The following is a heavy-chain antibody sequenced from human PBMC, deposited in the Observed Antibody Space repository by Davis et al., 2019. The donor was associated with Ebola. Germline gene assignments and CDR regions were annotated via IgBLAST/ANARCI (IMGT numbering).Heavy chain of an antibody. CDR3: ARGSQWLGPDY. J-gene: IGHJ4*02. V-gene: IGHV4-59*01. CDR2: IYYSGST. D-gene: IGHD6-19*01. CDR1: GGSISDFH. Sequence: MPGGSLRLSCSVSGGSISDFHCSWIRQSPGKGLEWIGHIYYSGSTKYNPSLKSRVSMSLDTSKNQFSLRLTSVTAADTAVYYCARGSQWLGPDYWGQGTLVTVSS.